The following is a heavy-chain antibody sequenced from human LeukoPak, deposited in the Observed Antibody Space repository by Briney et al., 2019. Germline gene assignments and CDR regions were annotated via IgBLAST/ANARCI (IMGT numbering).Heavy chain of an antibody. Sequence: SAKVSCKASGGTFSSYAISWVRQAPGQGLEWMGGIIPIFGTANYAQKFQGRVTITADESTSTAYMELSSLRSEDTAVYYCARSSPSTIFGVVPHFQHWGQGTLVTVSS. CDR2: IIPIFGTA. CDR3: ARSSPSTIFGVVPHFQH. J-gene: IGHJ1*01. D-gene: IGHD3-3*01. CDR1: GGTFSSYA. V-gene: IGHV1-69*01.